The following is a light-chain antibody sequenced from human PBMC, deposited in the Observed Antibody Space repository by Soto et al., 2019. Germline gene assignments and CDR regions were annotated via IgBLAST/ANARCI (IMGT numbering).Light chain of an antibody. CDR1: SSDVGAYNY. Sequence: QSVLTQPPSASGSPGQSVTISCTRTSSDVGAYNYVSWYQQRPGKAPKLMIYEVTKRPSGVPDRFSGSKSGNTASLTVSGLQAEDEADYYCSSYAKTISVVFGGGTQLTVL. CDR2: EVT. J-gene: IGLJ2*01. CDR3: SSYAKTISVV. V-gene: IGLV2-8*01.